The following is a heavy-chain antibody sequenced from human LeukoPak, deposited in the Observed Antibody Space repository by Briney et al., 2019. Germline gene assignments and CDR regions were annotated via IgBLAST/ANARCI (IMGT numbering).Heavy chain of an antibody. CDR3: ARAVYRSGGYYFDY. D-gene: IGHD6-19*01. CDR2: ISYDGSDK. CDR1: GFTFSSYA. J-gene: IGHJ4*02. Sequence: GRSLRLSCAASGFTFSSYAIQWVRQAPGKGLEWVAVISYDGSDKNYADSVKGRFTISRDNSKNTLYLQMNSLRADDTAVYYCARAVYRSGGYYFDYWGQGTLVIVSS. V-gene: IGHV3-30*04.